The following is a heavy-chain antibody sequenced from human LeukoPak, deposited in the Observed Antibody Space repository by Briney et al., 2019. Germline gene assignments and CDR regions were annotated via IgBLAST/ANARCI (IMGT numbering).Heavy chain of an antibody. CDR1: GFTFSSYA. Sequence: ASGFTFSSYAMHWVRQAPGKGLEWVAVISYDGSNKYYADSVKGRFTISRDNSKNTLYLQMNSLRAEDTAVYYCAREGPMDSFDYWGQGTLVTVSS. CDR2: ISYDGSNK. J-gene: IGHJ4*02. CDR3: AREGPMDSFDY. V-gene: IGHV3-30*04. D-gene: IGHD2-8*01.